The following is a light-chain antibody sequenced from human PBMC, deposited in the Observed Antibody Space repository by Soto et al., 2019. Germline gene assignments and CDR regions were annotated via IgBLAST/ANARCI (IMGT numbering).Light chain of an antibody. Sequence: DIQMTQSPSSLSASVGDRVTITCRASQSISSYLNWCQQKPGKVPKLLIYAASTLQTGVPSRFSGSGSGTDFTLTISSLQPEDSASYYCQQSYSSWATFGGGTKVEIK. V-gene: IGKV1-39*01. J-gene: IGKJ4*01. CDR2: AAS. CDR1: QSISSY. CDR3: QQSYSSWAT.